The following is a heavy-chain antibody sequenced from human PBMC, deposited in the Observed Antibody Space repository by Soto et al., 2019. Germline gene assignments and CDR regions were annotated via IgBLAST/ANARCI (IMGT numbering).Heavy chain of an antibody. V-gene: IGHV3-30*18. D-gene: IGHD3-22*01. CDR1: GFTFSSYG. Sequence: QVQLVESGGGVVQPGRSLRLSCAASGFTFSSYGMHWVRQAPGKGLEWGAVISYDGSNKYYADSVKGRFTSTRDNYKNTLYLQMNSLRAEDTAVYYCAKEGSGYYREDAFAIWGRGTMVTVSS. J-gene: IGHJ3*02. CDR2: ISYDGSNK. CDR3: AKEGSGYYREDAFAI.